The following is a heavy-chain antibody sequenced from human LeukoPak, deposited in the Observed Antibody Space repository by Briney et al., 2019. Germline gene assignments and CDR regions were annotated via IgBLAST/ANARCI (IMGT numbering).Heavy chain of an antibody. Sequence: ASVKVSCKASGHTFTSYGISWVRQAPGQGLEWMGWISAYNGNTNYAQKLQGRVTMTTDTSTSTAYMELRSLRSDDTAVYYCARSGGVFWSGRLVPRWFDPWGQGTLVTVSS. V-gene: IGHV1-18*01. CDR3: ARSGGVFWSGRLVPRWFDP. D-gene: IGHD3-3*01. CDR2: ISAYNGNT. CDR1: GHTFTSYG. J-gene: IGHJ5*02.